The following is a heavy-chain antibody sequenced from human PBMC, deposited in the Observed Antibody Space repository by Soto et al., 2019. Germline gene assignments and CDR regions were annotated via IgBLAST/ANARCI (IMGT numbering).Heavy chain of an antibody. CDR3: AIQRSGVVY. CDR2: INPNNGGT. D-gene: IGHD2-15*01. V-gene: IGHV1-2*04. J-gene: IGHJ4*02. CDR1: GYSFTANS. Sequence: QVHLVQSGAEVKKPGASVKVSCKASGYSFTANSMHWVRQAPGQGLEWMGWINPNNGGTNYARKFQGWVTMTRDTSISTAYMDLTRLQSDDTAVDYCAIQRSGVVYWGQGTLVTVSS.